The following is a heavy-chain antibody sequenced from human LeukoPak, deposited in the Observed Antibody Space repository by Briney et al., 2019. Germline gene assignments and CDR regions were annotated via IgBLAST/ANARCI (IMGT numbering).Heavy chain of an antibody. Sequence: GGSLRLSCAASGFTFSSFGMQWLRQAPGKGLEWVAFIQYDAGNRQYADSVKGRFTISRDNSKTTLYMQMNSLTAEDTAVYYCAKSFTGSYLDYFDYWGQGTLVTVSS. CDR3: AKSFTGSYLDYFDY. V-gene: IGHV3-30*02. J-gene: IGHJ4*02. CDR2: IQYDAGNR. CDR1: GFTFSSFG. D-gene: IGHD1-26*01.